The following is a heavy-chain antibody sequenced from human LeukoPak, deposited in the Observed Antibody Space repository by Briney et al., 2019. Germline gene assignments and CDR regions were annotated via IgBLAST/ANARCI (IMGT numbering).Heavy chain of an antibody. D-gene: IGHD2-2*01. Sequence: GGSLRLSCAASGFTFSSYGMHWVRQAPGKGLEWVAFIRYDGSNKYYADSVKGRFTISRDNSKNTLYLQMNSLRAEDTAVYYCAKDRRCSSTSCALSYYYYYMDVWGKGTTVTVSS. CDR3: AKDRRCSSTSCALSYYYYYMDV. CDR1: GFTFSSYG. V-gene: IGHV3-30*02. CDR2: IRYDGSNK. J-gene: IGHJ6*03.